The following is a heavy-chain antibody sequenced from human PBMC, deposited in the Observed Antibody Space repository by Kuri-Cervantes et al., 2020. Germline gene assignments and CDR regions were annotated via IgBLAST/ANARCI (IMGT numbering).Heavy chain of an antibody. V-gene: IGHV2-5*02. J-gene: IGHJ4*02. CDR1: EFSLSTSGVG. Sequence: SGLTLVKPTQTLTLTCTFSEFSLSTSGVGVGWIRQTPGKALEWLALIYWDDDKRYSPSLKSRLTITKDTSKNQVVLTMTNMDPVDLATYYWAHWYYDWSQFDYWGQGTLVTVSS. CDR2: IYWDDDK. D-gene: IGHD3-22*01. CDR3: AHWYYDWSQFDY.